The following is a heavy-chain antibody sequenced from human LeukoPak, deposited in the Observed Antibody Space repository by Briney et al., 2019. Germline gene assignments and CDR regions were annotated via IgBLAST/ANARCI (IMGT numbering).Heavy chain of an antibody. CDR1: GFTFSGSA. Sequence: GGSLRLSCAASGFTFSGSAMHWVRQAPGKGLEWVAVISYDGSNKYYADSVKGRFTISRDNSKNTLYLQMNSLRAEDTAVYYCAKNPSSGQFDYWGQGTLVTVSS. D-gene: IGHD6-19*01. V-gene: IGHV3-30-3*02. CDR3: AKNPSSGQFDY. J-gene: IGHJ4*02. CDR2: ISYDGSNK.